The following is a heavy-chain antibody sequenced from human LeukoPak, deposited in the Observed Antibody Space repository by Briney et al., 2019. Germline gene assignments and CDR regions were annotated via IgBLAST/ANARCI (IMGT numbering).Heavy chain of an antibody. CDR2: IQQNGGDK. Sequence: GGSLRLSCAASGFTFSASGMHWVRQAPGKGLEWVANIQQNGGDKYYVDSVKGRFTISRDNAKNSLYLQMNSLRAEDTAVYYCARGGVVRGVIIKNFDYWGQGTLVTVSS. D-gene: IGHD3-10*01. V-gene: IGHV3-7*01. CDR3: ARGGVVRGVIIKNFDY. J-gene: IGHJ4*02. CDR1: GFTFSASG.